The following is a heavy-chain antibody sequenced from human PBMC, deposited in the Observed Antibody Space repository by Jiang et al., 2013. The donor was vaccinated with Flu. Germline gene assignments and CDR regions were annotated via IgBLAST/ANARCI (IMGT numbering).Heavy chain of an antibody. J-gene: IGHJ1*01. CDR2: IYYSGST. CDR3: ARGSFNGSGSYYPPSAEYFQH. CDR1: GGSISSYY. Sequence: PGLVKPSETLSLTCTVSGGSISSYYWSWIRQPPGKGLEWIGYIYYSGSTNYNPSLKSRVTISVDTSKNQFSLKLSSVTAADTAVYYCARGSFNGSGSYYPPSAEYFQHWGQGTLVTVSS. D-gene: IGHD3-10*01. V-gene: IGHV4-59*08.